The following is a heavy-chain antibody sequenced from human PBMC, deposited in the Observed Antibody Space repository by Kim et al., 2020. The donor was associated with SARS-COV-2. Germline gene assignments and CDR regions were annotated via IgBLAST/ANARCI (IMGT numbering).Heavy chain of an antibody. J-gene: IGHJ4*02. CDR1: GGSFSGYY. V-gene: IGHV4-34*01. CDR2: INHSGST. Sequence: SETLSLTCAVYGGSFSGYYWSWIRQPPGKGLDWMGEINHSGSTNYNPSLKGRVTISVDTSKNQFSLKLSSVTAADTAVYYCARGARKEITIFGVVIHTPPFDYWGQGTLVTVSS. D-gene: IGHD3-3*01. CDR3: ARGARKEITIFGVVIHTPPFDY.